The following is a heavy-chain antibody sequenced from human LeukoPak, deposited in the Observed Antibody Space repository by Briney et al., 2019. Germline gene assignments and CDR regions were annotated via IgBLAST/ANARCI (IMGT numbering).Heavy chain of an antibody. V-gene: IGHV2-5*02. D-gene: IGHD6-19*01. J-gene: IGHJ4*02. CDR3: AHRHSSGWYSCFDY. CDR2: IYCDEDK. CDR1: GFSLRTSGVS. Sequence: SGPTLVHPTQTLTLTCTFSGFSLRTSGVSVGWIRQPPEKALEWLSLIYCDEDKRYSPSLKSRPTITKDTSKNPVILTMTNMDPVDTATYYCAHRHSSGWYSCFDYWGQGTLVTVSS.